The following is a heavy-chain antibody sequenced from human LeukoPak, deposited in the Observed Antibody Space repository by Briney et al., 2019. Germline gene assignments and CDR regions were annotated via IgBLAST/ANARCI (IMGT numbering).Heavy chain of an antibody. D-gene: IGHD1-1*01. CDR1: AVSITTYY. CDR3: ARVQHDALDI. V-gene: IGHV4-59*08. CDR2: IYYTERT. J-gene: IGHJ3*02. Sequence: SEPLSLTCTVSAVSITTYYWSWVRQPPGRGRKWLGYIYYTERTNYNPSLKSRVPISVDTSKSQCSLKLSSVTAADTAVYYCARVQHDALDIWGQGTMVTVST.